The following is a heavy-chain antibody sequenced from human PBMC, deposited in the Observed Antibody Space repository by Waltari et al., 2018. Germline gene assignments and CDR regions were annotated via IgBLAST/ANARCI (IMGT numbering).Heavy chain of an antibody. J-gene: IGHJ4*02. CDR3: TTRRITFGGVIVPYYFDY. D-gene: IGHD3-16*02. Sequence: EVQLVESGGGLVKPGGSLRLSCAASGFTFSHAWMSWVRQAPGKGLEWVGRIKSKTDGGTADYAAPVKGRFTISRDDSKNTLYLQMNSLKTEDTAVYYCTTRRITFGGVIVPYYFDYWGQGTLVTVSS. CDR2: IKSKTDGGTA. V-gene: IGHV3-15*01. CDR1: GFTFSHAW.